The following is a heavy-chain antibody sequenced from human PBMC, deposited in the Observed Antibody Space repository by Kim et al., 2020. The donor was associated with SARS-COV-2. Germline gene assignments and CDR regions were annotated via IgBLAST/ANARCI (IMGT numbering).Heavy chain of an antibody. D-gene: IGHD3-16*01. CDR1: GFTFSAYD. CDR3: VTDRMGGAFDI. V-gene: IGHV3-48*02. Sequence: GGSLRLSCATSGFTFSAYDMNWVRQAPGKGLEWLSFITKSSATIYYADSVQGRFTIFRDNAKNSLYLQMNSLRDEDTALYYSVTDRMGGAFDIWGQGTMV. J-gene: IGHJ3*02. CDR2: ITKSSATI.